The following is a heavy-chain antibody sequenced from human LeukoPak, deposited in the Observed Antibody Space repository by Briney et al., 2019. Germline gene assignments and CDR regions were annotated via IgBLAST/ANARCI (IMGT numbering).Heavy chain of an antibody. CDR1: GFTFSSYA. CDR3: AKGFGASYGSDFDF. Sequence: TGGSLRLSCAASGFTFSSYAMSWVRQAPGQGLEWVSTTSGNGDYTYYAESVKGRFTISRDISQNTLYLQMNTLRAEDTAVYYCAKGFGASYGSDFDFWGQGTLVTVSS. CDR2: TSGNGDYT. D-gene: IGHD4-17*01. J-gene: IGHJ4*01. V-gene: IGHV3-23*01.